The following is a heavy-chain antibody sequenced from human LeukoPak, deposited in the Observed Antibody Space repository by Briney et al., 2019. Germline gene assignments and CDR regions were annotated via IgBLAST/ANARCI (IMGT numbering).Heavy chain of an antibody. CDR2: IYYSGST. V-gene: IGHV4-59*01. CDR1: GGSISSYY. CDR3: ARESFDSSGYYTWFDP. Sequence: SETLSLTCTVSGGSISSYYWSWIRQPPGKGLEWIGYIYYSGSTNYNPSLKSRVTISVDTSKNQFSLKLSSVTAADTAVYHCARESFDSSGYYTWFDPWGQGTLVTVSS. D-gene: IGHD3-22*01. J-gene: IGHJ5*02.